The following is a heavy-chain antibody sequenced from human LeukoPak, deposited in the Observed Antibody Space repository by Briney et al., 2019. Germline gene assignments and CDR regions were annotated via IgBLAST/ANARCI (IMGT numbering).Heavy chain of an antibody. CDR1: GFTFNNYA. Sequence: GGSLRLSCAASGFTFNNYAMNWVRQAPGKGLEWVSAISGAGANTYYADSVKGRFTISRDNSKNTLYLQMNSLRAEDTAVYYCAKDGGGWYTSGWYYFDNWGQGILVTVSS. J-gene: IGHJ4*02. V-gene: IGHV3-23*01. D-gene: IGHD6-19*01. CDR2: ISGAGANT. CDR3: AKDGGGWYTSGWYYFDN.